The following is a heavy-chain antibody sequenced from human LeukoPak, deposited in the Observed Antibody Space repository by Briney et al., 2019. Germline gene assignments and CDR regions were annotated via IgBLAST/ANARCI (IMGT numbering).Heavy chain of an antibody. J-gene: IGHJ5*02. CDR1: GDSVSSNSVA. V-gene: IGHV6-1*01. CDR2: TYYRSKWYN. Sequence: QTLSLTCAISGDSVSSNSVAWNWIRQSPSRGLEWLGRTYYRSKWYNDYAVSVKSRITINPDTSKNQFSLQLNSVTPEDTAVYYCARDMDYYASGSYYNSRWFDPWGQGTLVTISS. D-gene: IGHD3-10*01. CDR3: ARDMDYYASGSYYNSRWFDP.